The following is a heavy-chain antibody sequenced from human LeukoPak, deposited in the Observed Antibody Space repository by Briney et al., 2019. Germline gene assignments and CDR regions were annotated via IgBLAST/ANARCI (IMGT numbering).Heavy chain of an antibody. V-gene: IGHV3-53*01. Sequence: GGSLRLSCAASGFTVSSNYMSWVRQAPGKGLEWVSVIYSGGSTYYTDSVRGRFTISRDTSKNTLYLQMNSLRAEDTAVYYCAKEGYDFWSTYSRTHFDYWGQGTLVTVSS. CDR2: IYSGGST. CDR3: AKEGYDFWSTYSRTHFDY. CDR1: GFTVSSNY. J-gene: IGHJ4*02. D-gene: IGHD3-3*01.